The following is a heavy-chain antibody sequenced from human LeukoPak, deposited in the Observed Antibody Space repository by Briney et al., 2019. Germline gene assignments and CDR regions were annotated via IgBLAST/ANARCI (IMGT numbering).Heavy chain of an antibody. J-gene: IGHJ4*02. CDR1: GYGFTTYW. CDR3: ARGGYDSPFDY. V-gene: IGHV5-51*01. CDR2: IHPDDSDS. Sequence: GESLKISCKGSGYGFTTYWIGWVRQTPGKGLEWMGIIHPDDSDSRYSPSFQGQVTISADKSTSTAYLQWSSLKASDTAMYYCARGGYDSPFDYWGQGTLVTVSS. D-gene: IGHD5-12*01.